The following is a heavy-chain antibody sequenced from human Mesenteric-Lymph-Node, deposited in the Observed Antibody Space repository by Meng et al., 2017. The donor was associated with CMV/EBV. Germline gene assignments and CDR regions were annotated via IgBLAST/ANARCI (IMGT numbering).Heavy chain of an antibody. CDR3: ARGGRSKLD. J-gene: IGHJ4*02. Sequence: LSLTCAVYGGSFSGYYWGWIRQPPGKGLEWIGEINHSGSTNYNPSLKSRVTISVDTSKNQFSLKLSSVTAADTAVYYCARGGRSKLDWGQGTLVTVSS. V-gene: IGHV4-34*01. CDR1: GGSFSGYY. D-gene: IGHD2-2*01. CDR2: INHSGST.